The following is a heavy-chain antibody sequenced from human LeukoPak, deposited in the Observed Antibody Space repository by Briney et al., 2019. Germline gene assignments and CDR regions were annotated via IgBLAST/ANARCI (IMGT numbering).Heavy chain of an antibody. CDR2: IKEDGSEK. D-gene: IGHD2-21*01. V-gene: IGHV3-7*01. Sequence: PGGSLRLSCAASGFIFTDYWMYWVRQAPGRGLAWVANIKEDGSEKNYVDSVKGRFTISRDNSNNTLYLQMNSLRGEDTAVYYCAKDSSVISSTWYYFDQWGQGTLVTVSS. CDR3: AKDSSVISSTWYYFDQ. CDR1: GFIFTDYW. J-gene: IGHJ4*02.